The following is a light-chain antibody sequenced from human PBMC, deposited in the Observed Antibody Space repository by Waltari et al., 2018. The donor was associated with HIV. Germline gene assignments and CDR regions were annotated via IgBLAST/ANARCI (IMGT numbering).Light chain of an antibody. Sequence: IVLTQSPGILSLSPGERATLSCRASQSVSSNYLAWYQQKPGRAPRLLIFDASTRASGMPDRFSGSGSETDFTLTISRLEPEDFAVYYCQQYGNSPVYTFGQGTKLEIK. V-gene: IGKV3-20*01. CDR2: DAS. CDR3: QQYGNSPVYT. CDR1: QSVSSNY. J-gene: IGKJ2*01.